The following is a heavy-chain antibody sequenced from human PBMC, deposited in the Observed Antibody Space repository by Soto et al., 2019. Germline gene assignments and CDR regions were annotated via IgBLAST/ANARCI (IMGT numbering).Heavy chain of an antibody. D-gene: IGHD5-18*01. V-gene: IGHV4-34*01. J-gene: IGHJ4*02. CDR2: INHSGST. CDR1: GGSFSGYY. CDR3: ARSRYSYGYLVDY. Sequence: SETLSLTCAVYGGSFSGYYWSWIRQPPGKGLEWIGEINHSGSTNYNPSLKSRVTISVDTSKNQFSLKLSSVTAADTAVYYCARSRYSYGYLVDYWGQGTLVTVSS.